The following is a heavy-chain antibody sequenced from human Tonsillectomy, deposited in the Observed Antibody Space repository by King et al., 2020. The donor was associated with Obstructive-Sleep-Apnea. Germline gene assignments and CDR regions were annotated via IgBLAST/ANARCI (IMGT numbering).Heavy chain of an antibody. J-gene: IGHJ4*02. CDR1: GGSIRRGGYY. CDR3: ARGHYGDY. Sequence: QLQESGPGLVKPSQTLSLTCTVSGGSIRRGGYYWSWIRQTPGRGLEWIGYRYYSGSTYYNPSLKSRVTISVDTSKNQFSLKLSSVTAADTAVYYCARGHYGDYWGQGTLVTVSS. V-gene: IGHV4-31*03. CDR2: RYYSGST.